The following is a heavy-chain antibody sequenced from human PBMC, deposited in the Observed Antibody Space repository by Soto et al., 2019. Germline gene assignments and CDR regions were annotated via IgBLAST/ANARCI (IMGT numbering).Heavy chain of an antibody. Sequence: ASVKVSCKASGYTFTGYYMHWVRQAPGQGLAWMGWINPNSGGTNYAQKFQGRVTMTRDTYISTAYMELSRLRSDDTAVYYCARARELQDYFDYWGQGTLVTVSS. J-gene: IGHJ4*02. CDR3: ARARELQDYFDY. V-gene: IGHV1-2*02. D-gene: IGHD1-26*01. CDR1: GYTFTGYY. CDR2: INPNSGGT.